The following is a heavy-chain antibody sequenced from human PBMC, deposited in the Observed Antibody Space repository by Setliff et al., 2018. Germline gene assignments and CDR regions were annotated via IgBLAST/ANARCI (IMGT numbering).Heavy chain of an antibody. D-gene: IGHD2-15*01. V-gene: IGHV1-69*05. CDR1: GGTFSNYA. Sequence: SVKVSCKASGGTFSNYAISWVRQAPGQGLEWMGGIIPMFGTPAYTQKFQDRVTITTDESTSAAYMELNSLTSEDTAVYYCARSPAVLGIVYLDPWGQGTLGTVSS. J-gene: IGHJ5*02. CDR2: IIPMFGTP. CDR3: ARSPAVLGIVYLDP.